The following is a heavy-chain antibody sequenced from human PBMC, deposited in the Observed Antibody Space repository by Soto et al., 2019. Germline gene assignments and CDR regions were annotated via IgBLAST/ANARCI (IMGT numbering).Heavy chain of an antibody. CDR3: ARGDYQLLPNQENH. Sequence: GASVKVSCKASGYNFNGYYMHWVRQAPGQGLEWMGWINPNTGATHYAQKFQGRVTMTRDRSISTAYMELSRLTFDDTAVYYCARGDYQLLPNQENHWGQGARVTVSS. J-gene: IGHJ5*02. D-gene: IGHD2-2*01. CDR1: GYNFNGYY. CDR2: INPNTGAT. V-gene: IGHV1-2*02.